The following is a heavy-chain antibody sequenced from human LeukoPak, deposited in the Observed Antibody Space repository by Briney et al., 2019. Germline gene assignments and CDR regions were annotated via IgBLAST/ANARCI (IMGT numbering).Heavy chain of an antibody. J-gene: IGHJ4*02. CDR2: IKSKTGGGTT. D-gene: IGHD3-22*01. CDR3: TTENYYYDSSGYPFDY. V-gene: IGHV3-15*01. Sequence: GGSVRLSCTASGFTFGDYAMSWFRQAPGKGLEGVGRIKSKTGGGTTDYAAPVKGRFTISRDDSKNTMYLQMNSLKTEDTAVYYCTTENYYYDSSGYPFDYWGQGTLVTVSS. CDR1: GFTFGDYA.